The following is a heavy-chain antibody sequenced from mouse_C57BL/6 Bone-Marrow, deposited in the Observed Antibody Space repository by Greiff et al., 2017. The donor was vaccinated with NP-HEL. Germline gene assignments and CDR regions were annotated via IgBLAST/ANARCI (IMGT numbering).Heavy chain of an antibody. CDR1: GYSITSDY. D-gene: IGHD3-3*01. J-gene: IGHJ1*03. V-gene: IGHV3-8*01. Sequence: DVMLVESGPGLAKPSQTLSLTCSVTGYSITSDYWNWIRKFPGNKLEYMGYISYSGSTYYNPSLKSRISITRDTSKNQYYLQLNSVTTEDTATYYCARSPWEGFYWYFDVWGTGTTVTVSS. CDR2: ISYSGST. CDR3: ARSPWEGFYWYFDV.